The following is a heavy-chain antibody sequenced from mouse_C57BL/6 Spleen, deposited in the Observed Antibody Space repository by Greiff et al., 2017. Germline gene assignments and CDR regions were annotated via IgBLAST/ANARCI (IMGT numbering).Heavy chain of an antibody. Sequence: QVQLQQSGAELVRPGASVTLSCKASGYTFTDYDMHWVKQTPVHGLEWIGAIDPETGGTAYNQKFKGKAILTADKSSSTAYMELRSLTSEDSAVYYCTTIYYGNYGAMDYWGQGTSVTVSS. CDR1: GYTFTDYD. D-gene: IGHD2-1*01. V-gene: IGHV1-15*01. CDR3: TTIYYGNYGAMDY. CDR2: IDPETGGT. J-gene: IGHJ4*01.